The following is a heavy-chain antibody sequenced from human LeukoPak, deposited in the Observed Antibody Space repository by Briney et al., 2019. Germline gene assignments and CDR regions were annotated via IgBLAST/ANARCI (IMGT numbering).Heavy chain of an antibody. Sequence: PSETLSLTCAVYGGSFSGYYWSWIRQPPGKGLEWIGEINHSGSTNYNPSLKSRVTISVDPSKNQFSLKLSSVTAADTAVYYCARGSIVVVPAAWFDPWGQGTLVTVSS. CDR2: INHSGST. CDR1: GGSFSGYY. CDR3: ARGSIVVVPAAWFDP. J-gene: IGHJ5*02. D-gene: IGHD2-2*01. V-gene: IGHV4-34*01.